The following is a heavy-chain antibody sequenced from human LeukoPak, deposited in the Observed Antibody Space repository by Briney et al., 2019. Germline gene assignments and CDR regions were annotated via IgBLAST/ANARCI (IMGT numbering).Heavy chain of an antibody. Sequence: SETLSLTCTVSGGSISSGGYYWSWIRQHPGKGLEWIGYIYYSGSTYYNPSLKSRVTISVDTSKNQFSLKLSSVTAADTAVYYCARGTSGLVTNYGGNLGFDYWGQGTLVTVSS. D-gene: IGHD4-23*01. CDR3: ARGTSGLVTNYGGNLGFDY. V-gene: IGHV4-31*03. J-gene: IGHJ4*02. CDR2: IYYSGST. CDR1: GGSISSGGYY.